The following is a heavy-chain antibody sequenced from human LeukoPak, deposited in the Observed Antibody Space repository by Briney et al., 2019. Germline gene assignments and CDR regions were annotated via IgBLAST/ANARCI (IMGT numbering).Heavy chain of an antibody. D-gene: IGHD6-13*01. V-gene: IGHV3-7*01. CDR3: ARHTSSSWPQRERYFQH. CDR1: GSTFSSYW. J-gene: IGHJ1*01. CDR2: IKQDGSEK. Sequence: GGSLRLSCAASGSTFSSYWMSWVRQAPGKGLEWVANIKQDGSEKYYVDSVKGRFTISRDNAKNSLYLQMNSLRAEDTAVYYCARHTSSSWPQRERYFQHWGQGTLVTVSS.